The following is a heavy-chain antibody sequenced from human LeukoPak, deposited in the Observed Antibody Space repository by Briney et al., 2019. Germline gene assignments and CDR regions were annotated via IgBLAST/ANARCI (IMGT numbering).Heavy chain of an antibody. D-gene: IGHD3-16*01. CDR2: IIPIFGTA. V-gene: IGHV1-69*13. Sequence: GASVKVSCKASGGSFSIYAIGWVRQAPGQGLGWMGGIIPIFGTANYAQKFPVRVTITADESTSTAYMELSSLRSEDTAVYYCARDPPGGTASDAELDYWGQGTLVTVSS. CDR3: ARDPPGGTASDAELDY. J-gene: IGHJ4*02. CDR1: GGSFSIYA.